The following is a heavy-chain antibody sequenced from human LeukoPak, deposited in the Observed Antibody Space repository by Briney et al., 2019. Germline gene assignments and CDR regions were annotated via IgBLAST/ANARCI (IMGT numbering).Heavy chain of an antibody. CDR3: SGDCSGGSCPPGYYGMDV. CDR2: IIPIFGTA. Sequence: ASVKVSCKASGGTFSSYAISWVRQAPGQGLEWMGGIIPIFGTANYAQKFQGRVTITADESTSTAYMELSSLRSEDTAVYYCSGDCSGGSCPPGYYGMDVWGKGTTVTAS. CDR1: GGTFSSYA. V-gene: IGHV1-69*01. J-gene: IGHJ6*04. D-gene: IGHD2-15*01.